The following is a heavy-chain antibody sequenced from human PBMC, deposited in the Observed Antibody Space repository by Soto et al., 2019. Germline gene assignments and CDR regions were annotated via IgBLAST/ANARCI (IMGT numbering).Heavy chain of an antibody. V-gene: IGHV4-38-2*01. CDR2: IYHSGST. CDR1: CYSISSGYY. CDR3: ASTIVATMNDFDY. J-gene: IGHJ4*02. Sequence: PSETLSLTCAVSCYSISSGYYRGWIRQPPGKGLEWIGSIYHSGSTYYNPSLKSRVTISVDTSKNQFSLKLSSVTAADTAVYYCASTIVATMNDFDYWGQGTLVTVSS. D-gene: IGHD5-12*01.